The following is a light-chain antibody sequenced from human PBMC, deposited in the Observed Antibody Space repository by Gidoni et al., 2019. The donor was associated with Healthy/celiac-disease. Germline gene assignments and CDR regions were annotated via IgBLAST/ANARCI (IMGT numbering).Light chain of an antibody. V-gene: IGKV3-15*01. J-gene: IGKJ2*01. CDR1: QSVSSN. Sequence: EIVMTQSPATLSVSPGESATLPCRASQSVSSNLAWYQQKPGQAPRLLIYGASTRATGIPARCSGSGSGTEFTLTISSLQSEDFAVYYCQQYNNWPLFGQGTKLEIK. CDR2: GAS. CDR3: QQYNNWPL.